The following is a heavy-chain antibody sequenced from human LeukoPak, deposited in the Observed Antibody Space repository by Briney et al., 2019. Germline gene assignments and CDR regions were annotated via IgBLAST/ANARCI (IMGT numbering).Heavy chain of an antibody. Sequence: SQTLSLTCSVSGGSISGYYWSWIRQPPGQGLEWIGYMYETGHTMYNSSLKSRATMSLDTSKNHFSLRLTFVTAADTAVYYCARHPFATPFDYWGQGTLVTVSS. V-gene: IGHV4-59*08. D-gene: IGHD2-15*01. CDR2: MYETGHT. CDR1: GGSISGYY. J-gene: IGHJ4*02. CDR3: ARHPFATPFDY.